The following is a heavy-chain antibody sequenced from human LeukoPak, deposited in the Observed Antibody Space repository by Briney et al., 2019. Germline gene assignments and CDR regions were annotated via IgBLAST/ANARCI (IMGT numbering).Heavy chain of an antibody. CDR3: ARGLSDRAFDI. V-gene: IGHV4-34*01. CDR2: INHSGST. CDR1: GGSFSGYY. J-gene: IGHJ3*02. D-gene: IGHD3-16*01. Sequence: PSETLSLTCAVYGGSFSGYYWSWIRQPPGKGLEWIGEINHSGSTNYNPSLKSRVTISVDTSKNQFSLKLSSVTAADTAVYYCARGLSDRAFDIWGQGTMVTVSS.